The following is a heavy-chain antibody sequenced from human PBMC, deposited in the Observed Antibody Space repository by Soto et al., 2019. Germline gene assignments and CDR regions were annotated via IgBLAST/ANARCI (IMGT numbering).Heavy chain of an antibody. J-gene: IGHJ4*02. CDR3: AKVSRKGSAIDFDY. V-gene: IGHV1-8*01. CDR2: VNPNNGDT. Sequence: QVQLVQSGAELKKPGASVKVSFKSSGYSFSNYVMNWVRKATGQGPEWIGWVNPNNGDTGYAQKFQGRVTLTTDISTTTAYMELTSLRSEDTAIYYCAKVSRKGSAIDFDYWGQGTLITVSS. D-gene: IGHD3-10*01. CDR1: GYSFSNYV.